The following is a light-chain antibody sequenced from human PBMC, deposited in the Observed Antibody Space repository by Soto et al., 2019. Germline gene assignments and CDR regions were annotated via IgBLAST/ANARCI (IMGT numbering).Light chain of an antibody. CDR1: QSICSS. CDR3: QQYNSYST. J-gene: IGKJ1*01. V-gene: IGKV1-5*01. CDR2: DAF. Sequence: DIQMTQAPSTLSASVGDRVTITGRASQSICSSLAWYQQKPGKAPKLLIYDAFSFQSGVPSRFSGRRSGTEFPLTFSPFHPDDFAPYFSQQYNSYSTFGQETNV.